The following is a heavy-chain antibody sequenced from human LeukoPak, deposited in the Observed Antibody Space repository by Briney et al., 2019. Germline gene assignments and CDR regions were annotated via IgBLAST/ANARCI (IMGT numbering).Heavy chain of an antibody. CDR3: TRDDFQYCSGGRCYPAFDI. CDR2: INPDGSST. CDR1: GFTFSPYW. Sequence: GGSLRLSCEASGFTFSPYWMHWVRQAPGKGLVWVARINPDGSSTTYADAVKGRFTVSRDNAKNTLYLQMNSLRAEDTAVYSCTRDDFQYCSGGRCYPAFDIWGQGTMVTVSS. D-gene: IGHD2-15*01. V-gene: IGHV3-74*03. J-gene: IGHJ3*02.